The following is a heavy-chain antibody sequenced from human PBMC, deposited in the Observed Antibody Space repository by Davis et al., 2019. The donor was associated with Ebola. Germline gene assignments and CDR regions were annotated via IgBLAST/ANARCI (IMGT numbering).Heavy chain of an antibody. Sequence: PGGSLRLSCAASGFTFSSYSMNWVRQAPGKGLEWVSYISSSSSTIYYADSVKGRFTISRDNAKNSVYLQMNSLRAEDTAVYYCFLFARTRHGMDVWGKGTTVTVSS. CDR1: GFTFSSYS. V-gene: IGHV3-48*04. CDR2: ISSSSSTI. D-gene: IGHD3-10*02. J-gene: IGHJ6*04. CDR3: FLFARTRHGMDV.